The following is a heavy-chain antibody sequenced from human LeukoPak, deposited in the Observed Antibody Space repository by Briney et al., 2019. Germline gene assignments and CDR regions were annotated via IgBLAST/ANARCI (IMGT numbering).Heavy chain of an antibody. J-gene: IGHJ6*03. CDR3: ARGKYCSGGSCYPGIYYMDV. CDR1: GFTFSSYE. D-gene: IGHD2-15*01. Sequence: PGGSLRLSCAASGFTFSSYEMNWVRQAPGKGLEWVSYISSSGSTIYYADSVKGRFTISRDNAKNSLYLQMNSLRAEDTAVYYCARGKYCSGGSCYPGIYYMDVWGKGTTVTISS. CDR2: ISSSGSTI. V-gene: IGHV3-48*03.